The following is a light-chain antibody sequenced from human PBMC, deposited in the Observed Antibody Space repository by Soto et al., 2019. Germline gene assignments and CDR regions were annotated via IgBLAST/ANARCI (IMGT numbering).Light chain of an antibody. V-gene: IGLV2-11*01. Sequence: QSALTQPRSVSGSPGQSVTISCTGTNSDVGGYNFVSWYQQHPGKAPKLMIYDVSKRPSGVPDRFSGSKSGNTASLTISGLQAEDEADYYCCSYAGSYTWVCGGGTQLTVL. CDR3: CSYAGSYTWV. CDR2: DVS. J-gene: IGLJ3*02. CDR1: NSDVGGYNF.